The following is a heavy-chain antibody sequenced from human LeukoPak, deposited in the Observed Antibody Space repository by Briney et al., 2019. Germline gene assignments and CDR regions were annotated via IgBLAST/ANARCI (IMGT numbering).Heavy chain of an antibody. J-gene: IGHJ4*02. D-gene: IGHD3-16*01. CDR2: IKSKTDGGTT. CDR1: GFTFSNVW. CDR3: TTVANGGDFDY. V-gene: IGHV3-15*01. Sequence: GGSLRLSCAASGFTFSNVWMSWVRQAPGKGLEWVGRIKSKTDGGTTDYAAPVKGRFRISRDDSKNTLYLQINSLETEDTAVYYCTTVANGGDFDYWGQGTLATVSS.